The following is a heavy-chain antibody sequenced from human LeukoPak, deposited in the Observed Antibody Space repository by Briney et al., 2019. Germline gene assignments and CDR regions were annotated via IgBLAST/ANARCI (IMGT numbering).Heavy chain of an antibody. D-gene: IGHD2-2*02. CDR2: INHSGST. J-gene: IGHJ6*02. CDR1: GGSFSGYY. CDR3: ARGGSYCCSTSCYTAYYYYGMDV. Sequence: SETLSLTCAVYGGSFSGYYWSWIRQPPGKGLEWIGEINHSGSTNYNPSLKSRVTISVDTSKNQFSLKLSSVTAADTAVYYCARGGSYCCSTSCYTAYYYYGMDVWGQGTTVTVSS. V-gene: IGHV4-34*01.